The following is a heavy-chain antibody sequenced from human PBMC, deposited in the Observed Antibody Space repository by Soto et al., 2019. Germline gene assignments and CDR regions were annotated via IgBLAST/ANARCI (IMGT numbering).Heavy chain of an antibody. CDR1: GGSISSGGYY. V-gene: IGHV4-31*03. CDR2: IYYSGST. Sequence: QVQLQESGPGLVKPSQTLSLTCTVSGGSISSGGYYWSWIRQHPGKGLEWIGYIYYSGSTYYNPSRKSRVTITVDTSKNQFALKLSSVTAADTAVYYCARGSGWYVKAGDYWGQGTLVTVSS. J-gene: IGHJ4*02. CDR3: ARGSGWYVKAGDY. D-gene: IGHD6-19*01.